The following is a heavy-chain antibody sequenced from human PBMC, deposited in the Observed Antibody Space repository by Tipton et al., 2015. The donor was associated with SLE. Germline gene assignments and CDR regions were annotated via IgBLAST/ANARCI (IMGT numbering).Heavy chain of an antibody. CDR1: GGSISSTGYY. CDR3: ARGGAGIGDLGY. V-gene: IGHV4-39*07. CDR2: VYYSGST. Sequence: TLSLTCTVSGGSISSTGYYWGWIRQPPGKGLEWIGNVYYSGSTFYNPSLKSRVTISVDTSKNQFSLKVSSVTAADTAVYYCARGGAGIGDLGYWGQGTLVTVSS. J-gene: IGHJ4*02. D-gene: IGHD3-16*01.